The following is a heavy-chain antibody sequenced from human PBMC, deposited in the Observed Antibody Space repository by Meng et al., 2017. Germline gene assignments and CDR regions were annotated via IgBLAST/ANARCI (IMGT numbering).Heavy chain of an antibody. CDR2: IYHSGST. Sequence: QGRLQGSGPGLGKPSGTLPLTCAVSGGSNSSSNWWSWVRQPPGKGLEWIGEIYHSGSTNYNPSLKSRVTISVDKSKNQFSLKLSSVTAADTAVYYCARGTDYGDYYFDYWGQGTLVTVSS. V-gene: IGHV4-4*02. CDR1: GGSNSSSNW. J-gene: IGHJ4*02. D-gene: IGHD4-17*01. CDR3: ARGTDYGDYYFDY.